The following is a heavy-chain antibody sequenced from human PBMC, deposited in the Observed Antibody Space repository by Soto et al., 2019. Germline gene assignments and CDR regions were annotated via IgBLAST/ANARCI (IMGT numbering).Heavy chain of an antibody. J-gene: IGHJ6*02. V-gene: IGHV4-4*07. CDR3: ARADYEILTGSYAMDV. Sequence: ASETLSLTCTVSDDFISSYYWNWIRQPAGKGLEWIGRVSTNGATNYNPSLESRVTMSVDTSKNQFSLKLTSVTAADTAVYFCARADYEILTGSYAMDVWGQGTTLTVSS. CDR2: VSTNGAT. D-gene: IGHD3-9*01. CDR1: DDFISSYY.